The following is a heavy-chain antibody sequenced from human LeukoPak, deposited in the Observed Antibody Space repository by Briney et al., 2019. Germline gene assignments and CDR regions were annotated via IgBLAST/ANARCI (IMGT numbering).Heavy chain of an antibody. J-gene: IGHJ3*02. V-gene: IGHV3-23*01. CDR3: AKRRATVTSAWDAFDI. CDR2: LSGSGIST. Sequence: GGSLRLSCAASGFTFSSYAMTWVRQAPGKGLQWVSALSGSGISTYYADSVKGRFTISRDNTKNTLYLQMNSLRTGDTAVYDCAKRRATVTSAWDAFDIWGQGTMVTVSS. CDR1: GFTFSSYA. D-gene: IGHD4-17*01.